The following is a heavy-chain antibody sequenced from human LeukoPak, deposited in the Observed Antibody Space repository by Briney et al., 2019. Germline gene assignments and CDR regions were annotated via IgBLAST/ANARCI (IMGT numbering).Heavy chain of an antibody. J-gene: IGHJ4*02. CDR1: GGSISNSGYY. CDR3: ARHYYDSSGYGIDY. CDR2: IYHSGST. Sequence: PSETLSLTCTVLGGSISNSGYYWGWIRQPPGKGLEWIGSIYHSGSTYYNPSLKSRVTISVDTSKNQFSLKLSSVTAADTAVYYCARHYYDSSGYGIDYWGQGTLVTVSS. D-gene: IGHD3-22*01. V-gene: IGHV4-39*01.